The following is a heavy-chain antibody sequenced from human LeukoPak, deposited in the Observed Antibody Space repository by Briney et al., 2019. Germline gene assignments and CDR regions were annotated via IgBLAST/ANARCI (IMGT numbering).Heavy chain of an antibody. CDR3: ARILEGSGAAFDI. Sequence: PSETLSLTCIVSGGSMNNYYWSWIRQPPGKGLEWIAYIHYTGITNYNPFLKSRVTISLDPSKNQFSLKLNSVTAADTAFYYCARILEGSGAAFDIWGQGTMVTVSS. V-gene: IGHV4-59*01. J-gene: IGHJ3*02. D-gene: IGHD1-26*01. CDR1: GGSMNNYY. CDR2: IHYTGIT.